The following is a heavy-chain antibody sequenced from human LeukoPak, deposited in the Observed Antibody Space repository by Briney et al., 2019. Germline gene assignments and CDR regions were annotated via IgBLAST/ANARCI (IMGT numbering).Heavy chain of an antibody. CDR3: ARPPGNCGCAAKRPGSCYYWYFDL. Sequence: ASVKVSCKASGYTFASYEINWVRQVTGQGLEWMGWMDPNSGDTAYAQNFQGRVTMTRDTSISTAYMELSGLTSEDTAVYYCARPPGNCGCAAKRPGSCYYWYFDLWGRGTLVTVSS. CDR1: GYTFASYE. J-gene: IGHJ2*01. D-gene: IGHD2-15*01. V-gene: IGHV1-8*01. CDR2: MDPNSGDT.